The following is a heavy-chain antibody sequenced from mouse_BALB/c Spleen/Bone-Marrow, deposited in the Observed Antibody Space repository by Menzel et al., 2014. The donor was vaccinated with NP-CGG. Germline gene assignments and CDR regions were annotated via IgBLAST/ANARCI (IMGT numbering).Heavy chain of an antibody. CDR3: TRDRGYDGGYYFDY. Sequence: EVMLVESGGGVVQPGGSRKLSCAASGFNFSDYGMAWVRLAPGKGPEWVAFISNLAYSIYYADTVMGRFTISRENAKNTLYLEMSSLRFEDTAMYYCTRDRGYDGGYYFDYWGQGTTLTVSS. CDR2: ISNLAYSI. V-gene: IGHV5-15*02. CDR1: GFNFSDYG. D-gene: IGHD2-2*01. J-gene: IGHJ2*01.